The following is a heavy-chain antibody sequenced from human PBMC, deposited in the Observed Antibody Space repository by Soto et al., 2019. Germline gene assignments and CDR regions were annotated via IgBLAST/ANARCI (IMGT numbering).Heavy chain of an antibody. CDR1: GDSISGSEW. V-gene: IGHV4-4*02. CDR3: ARGGITTVRNYYFDH. CDR2: IHHSGPT. Sequence: SETLSLTCKVSGDSISGSEWWSWVRQPPGKGLEWIAEIHHSGPTNYNPSLKSRVTITVDKSDNQFSLRLSSVTAADTAVYYCARGGITTVRNYYFDHWGQGTLVTVSS. D-gene: IGHD3-10*01. J-gene: IGHJ4*02.